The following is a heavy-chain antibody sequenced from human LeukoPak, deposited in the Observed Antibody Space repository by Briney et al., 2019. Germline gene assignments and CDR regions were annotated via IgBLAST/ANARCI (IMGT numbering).Heavy chain of an antibody. Sequence: KTSETLSLTCTVSGGSISSYYWSWIRQPPGKGLEWIGYIYYSGSTNYNPSLKSRVTISVDTSKNQFSLKLSSVTAADTAVYYCARGAVAESFDYWGQGTLVTVSS. CDR3: ARGAVAESFDY. CDR2: IYYSGST. CDR1: GGSISSYY. D-gene: IGHD6-19*01. J-gene: IGHJ4*02. V-gene: IGHV4-59*01.